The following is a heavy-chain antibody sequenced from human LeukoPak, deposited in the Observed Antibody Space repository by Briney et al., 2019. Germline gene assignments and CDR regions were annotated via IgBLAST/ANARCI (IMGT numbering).Heavy chain of an antibody. CDR2: IYYSGST. Sequence: SETLSLTCTVSGGSISSSSYYWGWIRQHPGKGMERNGSIYYSGSTYYNPSLKSRGTISVDTSKNQFSLTLSSVTAAETAGFCCARQGWELYLFEYSGEGALVTVSS. V-gene: IGHV4-39*01. CDR3: ARQGWELYLFEY. CDR1: GGSISSSSYY. D-gene: IGHD1-26*01. J-gene: IGHJ4*02.